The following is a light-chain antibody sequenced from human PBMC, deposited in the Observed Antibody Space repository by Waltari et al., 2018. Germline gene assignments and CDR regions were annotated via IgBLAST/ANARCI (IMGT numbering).Light chain of an antibody. Sequence: DVVITQSPLSLPVALGQPASISYRSSESLVFSDGNTYLSWFHQRPGQSPRRLICKVSNRESGVPDRFSGSGSGTDFTLKISRVEAEDVGIYYCMQGTHWPPWTFGQGTKVEI. CDR3: MQGTHWPPWT. V-gene: IGKV2-30*01. CDR1: ESLVFSDGNTY. J-gene: IGKJ1*01. CDR2: KVS.